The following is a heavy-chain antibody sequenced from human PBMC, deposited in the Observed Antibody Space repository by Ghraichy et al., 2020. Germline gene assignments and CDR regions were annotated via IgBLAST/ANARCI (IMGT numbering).Heavy chain of an antibody. CDR3: AKGAGYSYGFSEKWIDY. J-gene: IGHJ4*02. CDR1: GFTFSSYA. CDR2: ISGSGGST. Sequence: GSLRLSCAASGFTFSSYAMSWVRQAPGKGLEWVSAISGSGGSTYYADSVKGRFTISRDNSKNTLYLQMNSLRAEDTAVYYCAKGAGYSYGFSEKWIDYWGQGTLVTVSS. V-gene: IGHV3-23*01. D-gene: IGHD5-18*01.